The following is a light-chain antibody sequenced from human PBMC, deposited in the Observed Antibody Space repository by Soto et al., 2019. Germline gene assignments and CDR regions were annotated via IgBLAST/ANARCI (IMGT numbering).Light chain of an antibody. Sequence: QSVLTQPPSVSGAPGQRVTISCTGSSSNIGAGYDVNWYQHVPGTAPKLLIYDNNNRPSGVPDRFSGSKSGTSASLAITGLQAEDVAYYYCQSYDSGLSSYIFGTGTKVTVL. J-gene: IGLJ1*01. CDR3: QSYDSGLSSYI. CDR1: SSNIGAGYD. CDR2: DNN. V-gene: IGLV1-40*01.